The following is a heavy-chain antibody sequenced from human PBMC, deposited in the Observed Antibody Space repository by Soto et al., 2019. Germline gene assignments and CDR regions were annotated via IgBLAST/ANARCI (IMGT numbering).Heavy chain of an antibody. Sequence: QVQLQESGPGLVKPSQTLSLTCTVSGGSVISGDYYWSWIRLPPGKGLEWIGCMYYSGSTSYSPSLKSRVTISVDRSKNQFSLKVNSVTAADTAGYYCARGAAREHYYNYYGMDVWGQGTTVTVSS. V-gene: IGHV4-30-4*01. CDR3: ARGAAREHYYNYYGMDV. CDR2: MYYSGST. D-gene: IGHD6-6*01. J-gene: IGHJ6*02. CDR1: GGSVISGDYY.